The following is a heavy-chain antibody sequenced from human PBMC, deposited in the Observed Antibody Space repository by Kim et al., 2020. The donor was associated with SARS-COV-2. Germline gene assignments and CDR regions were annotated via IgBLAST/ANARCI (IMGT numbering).Heavy chain of an antibody. CDR3: ARPVQRDGYNSAFDI. CDR1: GYTFTSYY. CDR2: INPSGGST. J-gene: IGHJ3*02. Sequence: ASVKVSCKASGYTFTSYYMHWVRQAPGQGLEWMGIINPSGGSTSYAQKFQGRVTMTRDTSTSTVYMELSSLRSEDTAVYYCARPVQRDGYNSAFDIWGQGTMVTVSS. D-gene: IGHD5-12*01. V-gene: IGHV1-46*01.